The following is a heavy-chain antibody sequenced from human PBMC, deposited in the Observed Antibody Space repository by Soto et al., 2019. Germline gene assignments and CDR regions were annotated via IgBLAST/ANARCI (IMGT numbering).Heavy chain of an antibody. CDR1: GYSFTGHY. CDR3: ARDLIEVVVTTSRTLYFYTMDV. J-gene: IGHJ6*02. CDR2: INPKSGDT. V-gene: IGHV1-2*02. Sequence: RASVKVSCKASGYSFTGHYIHWVRQAPGQGLEWMGWINPKSGDTNYAQKFQGRVTMARDTSIRTAYMELRRLSSDDTAIYYCARDLIEVVVTTSRTLYFYTMDVWGQGTTVTVSS. D-gene: IGHD3-22*01.